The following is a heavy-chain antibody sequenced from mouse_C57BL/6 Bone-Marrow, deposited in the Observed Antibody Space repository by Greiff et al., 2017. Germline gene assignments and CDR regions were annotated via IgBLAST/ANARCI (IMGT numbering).Heavy chain of an antibody. D-gene: IGHD1-1*01. J-gene: IGHJ2*01. Sequence: QVQLQQPGAELVMPGASVKLSCKASGYTFTSYWMHWVKQRPGQGLEWIGEIDPSDSYTNYNQKFKGKSTLTVDKSSSTAYMQRSSLTSEDSAVYYCARSRYYYGSSYGDYWGQGTTLTVSS. CDR1: GYTFTSYW. CDR2: IDPSDSYT. V-gene: IGHV1-69*01. CDR3: ARSRYYYGSSYGDY.